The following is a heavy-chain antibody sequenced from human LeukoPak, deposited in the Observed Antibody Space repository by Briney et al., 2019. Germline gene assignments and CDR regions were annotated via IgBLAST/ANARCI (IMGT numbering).Heavy chain of an antibody. CDR1: GFTFSSYA. V-gene: IGHV3-21*01. CDR2: ISSSSSYI. CDR3: ARGASSSSDY. D-gene: IGHD6-13*01. Sequence: GGSLRLSCAASGFTFSSYAMSWVRQAPGKGLEWVSSISSSSSYIYYADSVKGRFTISRDNAKNSLYLQMNSLRAEDTAVYYCARGASSSSDYWGQGTLVTVSS. J-gene: IGHJ4*02.